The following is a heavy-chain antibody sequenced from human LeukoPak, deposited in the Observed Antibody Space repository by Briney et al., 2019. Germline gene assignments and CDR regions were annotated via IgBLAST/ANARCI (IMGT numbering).Heavy chain of an antibody. CDR2: ISYDGSNK. CDR1: GFTFSSYG. J-gene: IGHJ4*02. V-gene: IGHV3-30*03. D-gene: IGHD6-25*01. CDR3: ARDQEGPHGGANSFDY. Sequence: PGGSLRLSCAASGFTFSSYGMHWVRQAPGKGLEWVAVISYDGSNKYYADSVKGRFTISRDNSKNTLYLQMNSLRAEDTAVYYCARDQEGPHGGANSFDYWGQGTQVTVSS.